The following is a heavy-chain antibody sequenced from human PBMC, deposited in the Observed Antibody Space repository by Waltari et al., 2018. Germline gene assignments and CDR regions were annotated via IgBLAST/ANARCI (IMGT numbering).Heavy chain of an antibody. CDR2: MNPNSGNT. V-gene: IGHV1-8*01. D-gene: IGHD6-25*01. CDR1: GTTFTSYD. CDR3: ARTYHIAAIDY. J-gene: IGHJ4*02. Sequence: HVQLVQSGAEVKKPAASVKVSCTASGTTFTSYDINWGRQATGQGLEWMGWMNPNSGNTGYAQKFQGRVTMTRNTSISTAYMELSSLRSEDTAVYYCARTYHIAAIDYWGQGTLVTVSS.